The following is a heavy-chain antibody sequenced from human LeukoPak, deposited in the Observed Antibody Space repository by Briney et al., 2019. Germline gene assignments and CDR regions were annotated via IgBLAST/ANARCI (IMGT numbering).Heavy chain of an antibody. CDR3: ARARPGDRAFDY. Sequence: GRSLRLSCAASGFTFSSYSMNWVRQAPGKGLEWVSSISSSSSYIYYADSVKGRFTISRDNAKNSLYLQMNSLRAEDTAVYYCARARPGDRAFDYWGQGTLVTVSS. CDR2: ISSSSSYI. V-gene: IGHV3-21*01. J-gene: IGHJ4*02. CDR1: GFTFSSYS. D-gene: IGHD4-17*01.